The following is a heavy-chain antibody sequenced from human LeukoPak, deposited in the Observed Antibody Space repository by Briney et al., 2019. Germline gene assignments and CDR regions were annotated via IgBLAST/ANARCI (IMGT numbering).Heavy chain of an antibody. CDR3: ARARRDTVVVPAAINFDY. CDR1: GGSISSGGYY. V-gene: IGHV4-31*03. D-gene: IGHD2-2*02. CDR2: IYYSGST. Sequence: SETLSLTCTVSGGSISSGGYYWSWIRQHPGKGLEWIGYIYYSGSTYYNPSLKSRVTISVDTSKNQFSLKLSSVTAADTAVYYCARARRDTVVVPAAINFDYWGQGTLVTVSS. J-gene: IGHJ4*02.